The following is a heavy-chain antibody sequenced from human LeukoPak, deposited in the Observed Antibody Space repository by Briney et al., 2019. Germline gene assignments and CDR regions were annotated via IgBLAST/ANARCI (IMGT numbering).Heavy chain of an antibody. V-gene: IGHV4-38-2*01. CDR1: GYSISSGYY. J-gene: IGHJ4*02. CDR2: IYHSGST. CDR3: ASLEGY. Sequence: PSETLSLTCAVSGYSISSGYYWGRIRQPPGKGLEWIGSIYHSGSTYYNPSLKSRVTISVDTSKNQFSLKLSSVTAADTAVYYCASLEGYWGQGTLVTVSS.